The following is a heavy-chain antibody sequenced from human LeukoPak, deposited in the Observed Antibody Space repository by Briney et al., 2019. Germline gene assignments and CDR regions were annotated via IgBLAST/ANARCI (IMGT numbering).Heavy chain of an antibody. D-gene: IGHD3-10*01. CDR1: GFTFSRYW. V-gene: IGHV3-7*04. J-gene: IGHJ4*02. CDR2: IKQDGSEK. Sequence: GGSLRLSCAASGFTFSRYWMSWVRQAPGKGLEWVANIKQDGSEKYYVDSVKGRFTISRDNAKNSLFLQMNSRRAEDTAVYYCVRDYYGSGDYWGQGTLVTVSS. CDR3: VRDYYGSGDY.